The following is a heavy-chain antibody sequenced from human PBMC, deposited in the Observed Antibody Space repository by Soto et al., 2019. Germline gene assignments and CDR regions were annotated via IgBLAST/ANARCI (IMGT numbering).Heavy chain of an antibody. J-gene: IGHJ4*02. CDR3: ARDPGYCTNGVCPIFDF. CDR2: MYHGGRT. D-gene: IGHD2-8*01. CDR1: GDSFTKYF. V-gene: IGHV4-59*01. Sequence: SEALSLPCTLSGDSFTKYFWSWIRQPPVKGLEWIGHMYHGGRTNYSPSLKSRVTMSLDSSRNQFSLNLSSVTAADTAVYFCARDPGYCTNGVCPIFDFWGQGLLVTVSS.